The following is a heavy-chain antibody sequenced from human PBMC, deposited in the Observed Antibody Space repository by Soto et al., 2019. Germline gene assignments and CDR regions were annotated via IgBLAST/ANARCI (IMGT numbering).Heavy chain of an antibody. D-gene: IGHD6-19*01. CDR2: ISGSGGST. Sequence: EVQLLESGGGLVQPGGSLRLSCAASGFNFSSYAMSWVRQAPGKGLEWVSAISGSGGSTYYADSVKGRFTISRDNSKITLYLQMNSLRAEDTAVYYCARRSSGWYFDYWGQGTLVTVSS. J-gene: IGHJ4*02. CDR3: ARRSSGWYFDY. V-gene: IGHV3-23*01. CDR1: GFNFSSYA.